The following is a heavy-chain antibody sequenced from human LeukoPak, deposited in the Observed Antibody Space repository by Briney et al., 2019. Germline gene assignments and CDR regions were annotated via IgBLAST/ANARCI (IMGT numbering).Heavy chain of an antibody. J-gene: IGHJ4*02. CDR2: IYPDRGGT. D-gene: IGHD1-26*01. CDR1: GYTFTGYY. Sequence: ASVKVSCKASGYTFTGYYIHLVRQAPAPGIEWMGWIYPDRGGTKYAQTVQGRVTMTRDTSISTAYMELSRLTSDDTAVYYCARVYSRSWELHPYWGQGTLVTVSS. CDR3: ARVYSRSWELHPY. V-gene: IGHV1-2*02.